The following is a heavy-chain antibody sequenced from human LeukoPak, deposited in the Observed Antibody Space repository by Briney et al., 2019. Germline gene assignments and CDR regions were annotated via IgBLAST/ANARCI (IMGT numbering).Heavy chain of an antibody. J-gene: IGHJ4*02. Sequence: PGGSPRHSRAGSGFTFSGFWVHCARQAPGKGLVCVSRINGDGSSTHYADSVKGRFTISRDNDRNTLYLQMNSLRAEDAGVYYCARGLTPGGGNSAAYWGQGTLVTVSS. CDR2: INGDGSST. CDR1: GFTFSGFW. D-gene: IGHD4-23*01. V-gene: IGHV3-74*01. CDR3: ARGLTPGGGNSAAY.